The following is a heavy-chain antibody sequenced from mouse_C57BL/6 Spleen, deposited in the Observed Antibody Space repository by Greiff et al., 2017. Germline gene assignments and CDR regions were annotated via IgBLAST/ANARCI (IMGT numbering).Heavy chain of an antibody. J-gene: IGHJ4*01. CDR2: SRNKANDYTT. Sequence: EVKLMESGGGLVQSGRSLRLSCATSGFTFSDFYMEWVRQAPGKGLEWIAASRNKANDYTTEYSASVKGRFIVSRDTYQSILYLQMNALRAEDTAIYYCARDAGDYWGQGTSVTVSS. V-gene: IGHV7-1*01. CDR1: GFTFSDFY. CDR3: ARDAGDY.